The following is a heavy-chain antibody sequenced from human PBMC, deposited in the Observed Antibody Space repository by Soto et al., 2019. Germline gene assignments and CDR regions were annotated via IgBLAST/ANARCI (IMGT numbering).Heavy chain of an antibody. D-gene: IGHD5-12*01. CDR2: IIPIFGTA. J-gene: IGHJ6*02. Sequence: SVKVSCKASGGTFSSYAISWVRQAPGQGLEWMGGIIPIFGTANYTQKFQGRVTITADESTSTAYMELSSLRSEDTAVYYCARDKVATGYYYGMDVWGRGTTVTVSS. CDR1: GGTFSSYA. V-gene: IGHV1-69*13. CDR3: ARDKVATGYYYGMDV.